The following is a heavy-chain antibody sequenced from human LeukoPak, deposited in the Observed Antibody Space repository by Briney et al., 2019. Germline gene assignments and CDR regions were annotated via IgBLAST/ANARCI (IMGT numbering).Heavy chain of an antibody. J-gene: IGHJ3*02. CDR1: GFTFSSYW. CDR3: AKDMRQWLVEGAFDI. V-gene: IGHV3-7*03. D-gene: IGHD6-19*01. Sequence: SGGSLRLSCAAPGFTFSSYWMSWVRQAPGKGLEWVANIKQDGSEKYYVDSVKGRFTISRDNAKNSLYLQMNSLRAEGMALYYCAKDMRQWLVEGAFDIWGQGTMVTVSS. CDR2: IKQDGSEK.